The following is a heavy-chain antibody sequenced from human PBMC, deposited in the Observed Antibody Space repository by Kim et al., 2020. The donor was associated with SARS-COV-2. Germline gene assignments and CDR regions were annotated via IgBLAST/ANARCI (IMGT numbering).Heavy chain of an antibody. V-gene: IGHV4-31*03. CDR3: ARSLRGVVAATIDY. D-gene: IGHD2-15*01. CDR2: IYYSGST. J-gene: IGHJ4*02. Sequence: SETLSLTCTVSGGSISSGGYYWSWIRQHPGKGLEWIGYIYYSGSTYYNPSLKSRVTISVDTSKNQFSLKLSSVTAADTAVYYCARSLRGVVAATIDYWGQGTLVTVSS. CDR1: GGSISSGGYY.